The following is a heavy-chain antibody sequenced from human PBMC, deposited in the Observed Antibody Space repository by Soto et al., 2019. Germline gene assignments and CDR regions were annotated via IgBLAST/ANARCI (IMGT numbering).Heavy chain of an antibody. CDR3: ARALTTVTVFAP. J-gene: IGHJ5*02. CDR1: GASISSGGYY. CDR2: IYYSGST. D-gene: IGHD4-17*01. Sequence: QVQLQEPGPGLVKHSQTLSLTCTVSGASISSGGYYWSWIRQHPGKGLEWIGSIYYSGSTYYNPSLKSRVTISVDSTKNQFSLKLSSVTAADTAVYYCARALTTVTVFAPGGQGTLVTVSS. V-gene: IGHV4-31*03.